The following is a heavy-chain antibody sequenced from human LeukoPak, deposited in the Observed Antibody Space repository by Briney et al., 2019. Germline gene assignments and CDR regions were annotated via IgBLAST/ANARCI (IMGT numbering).Heavy chain of an antibody. V-gene: IGHV4-39*01. D-gene: IGHD4-17*01. CDR1: GGSISSSSYY. CDR3: ARGGIYGDYVGY. J-gene: IGHJ4*02. CDR2: IYYSGST. Sequence: SETLSLTCTVSGGSISSSSYYWGWIRQPPGKGLEWIGSIYYSGSTYYNPSLKSRVTISVDTSKNQFSLKLSSVTAADTAVYYCARGGIYGDYVGYWGQGTLVTVSS.